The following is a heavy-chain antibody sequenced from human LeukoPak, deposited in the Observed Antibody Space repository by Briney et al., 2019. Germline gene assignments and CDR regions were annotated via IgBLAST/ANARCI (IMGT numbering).Heavy chain of an antibody. CDR1: GYTFTTYY. CDR2: INPSGGST. CDR3: ARTLYGGNSAVFNY. D-gene: IGHD4-23*01. V-gene: IGHV1-46*01. Sequence: ASVKVSCKASGYTFTTYYIHWVRQAPGQGLEWMGIINPSGGSTTYAQKFQGRVTMTRDTSTSTVYMELSSLRSEDTAVYYCARTLYGGNSAVFNYWGQGTLVTVSS. J-gene: IGHJ4*02.